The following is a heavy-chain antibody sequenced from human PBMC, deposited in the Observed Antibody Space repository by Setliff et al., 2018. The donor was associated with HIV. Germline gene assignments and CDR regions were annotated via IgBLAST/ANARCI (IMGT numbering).Heavy chain of an antibody. CDR2: FNTETGNP. D-gene: IGHD6-13*01. Sequence: ASVKVSCKTSGYTFTSYAINWVRQAPGQGLEWMGWFNTETGNPMYAQGFRGRFVFSLDTSVSTAFLQINRLKAEDTAKYYCARVGSGWSTFDYWGQGALVTVSS. J-gene: IGHJ4*02. CDR1: GYTFTSYA. V-gene: IGHV7-4-1*02. CDR3: ARVGSGWSTFDY.